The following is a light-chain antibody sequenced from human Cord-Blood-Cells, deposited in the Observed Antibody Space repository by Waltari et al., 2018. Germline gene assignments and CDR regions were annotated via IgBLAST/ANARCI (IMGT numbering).Light chain of an antibody. V-gene: IGLV2-14*01. CDR3: SSYTSSSTWV. CDR2: DVS. Sequence: QSALTQPASVSGSPGQSITISCTGTSSDVGGYNFVSWYQQHPGQAPKLMIYDVSKPPSGVSNRFSGSKSGNTASLTISGLQAEDEADYYCSSYTSSSTWVFGGGTKLTVL. J-gene: IGLJ3*02. CDR1: SSDVGGYNF.